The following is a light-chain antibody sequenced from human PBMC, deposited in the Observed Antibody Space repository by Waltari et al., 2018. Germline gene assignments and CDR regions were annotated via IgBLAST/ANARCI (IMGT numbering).Light chain of an antibody. Sequence: QSALTQPASVSGSPGQSISISCTCTRSDVVGYVYVSWYQQYPGKAPKLMIFDVSNRPSGVSDRFSGSKSGNTASLTISGLQAEDEAYYYCSSYSTSSTLVVFGGGTKVTVL. CDR2: DVS. J-gene: IGLJ2*01. CDR1: RSDVVGYVY. CDR3: SSYSTSSTLVV. V-gene: IGLV2-14*03.